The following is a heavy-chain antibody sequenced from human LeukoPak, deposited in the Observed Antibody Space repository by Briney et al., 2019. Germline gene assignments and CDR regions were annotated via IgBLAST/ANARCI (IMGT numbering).Heavy chain of an antibody. V-gene: IGHV3-64*02. CDR2: STDGRIT. D-gene: IGHD1-26*01. Sequence: GGSLRLSCVASGFSFRNYAIHWVRQAPGKGLEYVSVSTDGRITYYADSVKGRFTISRDNSKNTVYLQMGSLRGEDMAVYYCTRDGGSFCDFDYWGQGALVTVSS. CDR3: TRDGGSFCDFDY. CDR1: GFSFRNYA. J-gene: IGHJ4*02.